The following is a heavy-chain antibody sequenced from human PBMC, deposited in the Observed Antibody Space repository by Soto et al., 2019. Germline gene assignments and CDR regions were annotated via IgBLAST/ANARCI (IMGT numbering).Heavy chain of an antibody. V-gene: IGHV3-30*18. D-gene: IGHD2-8*01. CDR1: GFTFSSYG. J-gene: IGHJ6*02. CDR3: AKDHAGYCTNGVCEGDDYYGMDV. CDR2: ISYDGSNK. Sequence: GGSLRLSCAASGFTFSSYGMHWVRQAPGKGPEWVAVISYDGSNKYYADSVKGRFTISRDNSKNTLYLQMNSLRAEDTAVYYCAKDHAGYCTNGVCEGDDYYGMDVWGQGTTVTVSS.